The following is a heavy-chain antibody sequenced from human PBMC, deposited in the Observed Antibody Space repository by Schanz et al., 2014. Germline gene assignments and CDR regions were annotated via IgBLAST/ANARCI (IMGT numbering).Heavy chain of an antibody. D-gene: IGHD2-21*02. J-gene: IGHJ6*03. Sequence: EVQLLESGGGLVQPGGSLRLSCAASGFTFSIYGMSWIRQAPGKGLEWVSYISSSGSYTNYADSVKGRFTTSRDNGKKSMYLQMNSLRAEDTAVYYCARPSDSSWYMDVWGKGTTVTVSS. CDR1: GFTFSIYG. CDR2: ISSSGSYT. V-gene: IGHV3-21*05. CDR3: ARPSDSSWYMDV.